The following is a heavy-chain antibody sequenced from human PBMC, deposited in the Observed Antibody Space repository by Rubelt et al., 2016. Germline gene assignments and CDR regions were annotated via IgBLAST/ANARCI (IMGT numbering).Heavy chain of an antibody. CDR2: INHSEST. D-gene: IGHD6-13*01. CDR3: ARTYSSTWTRFDY. Sequence: QVQLQQWGAGLLKPSETLSLTCAVYGGSFSDYYWSWIRQSPGKGLEWIGEINHSESTNYNPSLKSRVAISVDTSKKQFSMNLNSVTAAETAVYYCARTYSSTWTRFDYWGQGTLVIVSS. J-gene: IGHJ4*02. V-gene: IGHV4-34*01. CDR1: GGSFSDYY.